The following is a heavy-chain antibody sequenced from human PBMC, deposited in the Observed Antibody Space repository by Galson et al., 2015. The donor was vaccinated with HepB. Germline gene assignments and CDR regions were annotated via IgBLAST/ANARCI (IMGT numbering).Heavy chain of an antibody. CDR1: GGTFSSYA. D-gene: IGHD1-20*01. CDR3: AHSNWNDFGPVLGYFDY. CDR2: IIPILGIA. V-gene: IGHV1-69*04. Sequence: SVKVSCKASGGTFSSYAISWVRQAPGQGLEWMGRIIPILGIANYAQKFQGRVTITADKSTSTAYMELSSLRSEDTAVYYCAHSNWNDFGPVLGYFDYWGQGTLVTVSS. J-gene: IGHJ4*02.